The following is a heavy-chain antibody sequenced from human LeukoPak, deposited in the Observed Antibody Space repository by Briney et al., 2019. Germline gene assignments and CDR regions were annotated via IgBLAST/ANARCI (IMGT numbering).Heavy chain of an antibody. J-gene: IGHJ4*02. D-gene: IGHD3-22*01. CDR3: ASYDSSGYYTGGFDY. CDR1: GFTFSSYA. CDR2: ISGSGGST. V-gene: IGHV3-23*01. Sequence: GGSLRLSCAASGFTFSSYAMSWVRQAPGKGLEWVSAISGSGGSTYYADSVKGRFTISRDNSKNTLYLQMNSLRAEDTAVYYCASYDSSGYYTGGFDYWGQGTLVTVSS.